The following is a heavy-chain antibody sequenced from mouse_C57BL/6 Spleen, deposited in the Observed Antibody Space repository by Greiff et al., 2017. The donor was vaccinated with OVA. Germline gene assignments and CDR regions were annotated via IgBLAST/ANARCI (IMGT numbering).Heavy chain of an antibody. V-gene: IGHV1-53*01. CDR2: INPSNGGT. J-gene: IGHJ4*01. CDR1: GYTFPSYW. Sequence: VQLKESGTELVKPGASVKLSCKASGYTFPSYWMPWVKQRPGQGLEWIGNINPSNGGTNYNEKFKSKATLTVDKSSSTAYMQLSSLTSEDSAVYYCARRGSDGYSYAMDYWGQGTSVTVSS. D-gene: IGHD2-3*01. CDR3: ARRGSDGYSYAMDY.